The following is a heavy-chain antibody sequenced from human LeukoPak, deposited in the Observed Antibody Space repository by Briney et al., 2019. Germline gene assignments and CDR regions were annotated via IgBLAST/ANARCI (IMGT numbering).Heavy chain of an antibody. V-gene: IGHV3-21*01. D-gene: IGHD5-18*01. CDR1: GSTFSSYS. J-gene: IGHJ4*02. CDR3: ARWASNSHDY. CDR2: ISSSSSYI. Sequence: GGSLRLSCAASGSTFSSYSMNWVRQAPGKGLEWVSSISSSSSYIYYADSVKGRFTISRDNAKNSLYLQMNSLRAEDTAVYHCARWASNSHDYWGQGTLVTVSS.